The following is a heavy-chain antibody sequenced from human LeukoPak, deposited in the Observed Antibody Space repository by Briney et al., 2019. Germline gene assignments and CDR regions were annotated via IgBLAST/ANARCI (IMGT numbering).Heavy chain of an antibody. D-gene: IGHD3-22*01. CDR3: ARVDDGGHYYDSSGHRKLFDY. J-gene: IGHJ4*02. V-gene: IGHV1-2*02. CDR2: INPDSART. Sequence: GASVKASCKASGYTFTSYYMHCVRQAPGQGLEWMGWINPDSARTNYTQNFQGRLTMTRDTSIRTAYMELSRLRSDDTAVYYSARVDDGGHYYDSSGHRKLFDYWGQGTLVTVSS. CDR1: GYTFTSYY.